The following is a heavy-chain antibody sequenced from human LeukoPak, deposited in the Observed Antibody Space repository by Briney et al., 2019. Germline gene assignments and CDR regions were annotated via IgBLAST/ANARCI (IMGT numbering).Heavy chain of an antibody. Sequence: SETLSLTCAVYGESFSGYYWSWIRQPPGKGLEWIGEINHSGSTNYNPSLKSRVTISVDTSKNQFSLKLSSVTAADTAVYYCARIRLGVVIRRPYYFDYWGQGTLVTVSS. CDR1: GESFSGYY. CDR3: ARIRLGVVIRRPYYFDY. D-gene: IGHD3-3*01. J-gene: IGHJ4*02. CDR2: INHSGST. V-gene: IGHV4-34*01.